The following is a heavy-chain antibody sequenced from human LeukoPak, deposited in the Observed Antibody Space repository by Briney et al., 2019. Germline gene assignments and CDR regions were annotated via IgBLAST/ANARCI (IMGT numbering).Heavy chain of an antibody. Sequence: GGSLRLSCAASGFTFSPYGMGWVRQAPGKGLERVSSIGVGGTYYADSVKGRFTISRDNSKSTLYLEMNGLRAEDTAVYYCASDYPRYYFYMDVWGKGTTVTVSS. CDR3: ASDYPRYYFYMDV. V-gene: IGHV3-23*01. D-gene: IGHD4-11*01. J-gene: IGHJ6*03. CDR1: GFTFSPYG. CDR2: IGVGGT.